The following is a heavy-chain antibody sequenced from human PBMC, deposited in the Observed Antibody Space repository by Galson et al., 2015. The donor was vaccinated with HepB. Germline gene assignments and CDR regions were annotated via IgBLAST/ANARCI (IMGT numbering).Heavy chain of an antibody. J-gene: IGHJ6*02. Sequence: LRLSCAASGFTFSSYSMNWVRQAPGKGLEWVSSISSSSSYIYYADSVKGRFTISRDNAKNSLYLQMNSLRAEDTAVYYCASKVYDSSGYYPPSYYYYYGMDVWGQGTTVTVSS. V-gene: IGHV3-21*01. CDR2: ISSSSSYI. CDR3: ASKVYDSSGYYPPSYYYYYGMDV. CDR1: GFTFSSYS. D-gene: IGHD3-22*01.